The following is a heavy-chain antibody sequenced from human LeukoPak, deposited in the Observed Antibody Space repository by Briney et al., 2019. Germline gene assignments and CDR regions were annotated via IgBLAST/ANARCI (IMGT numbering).Heavy chain of an antibody. J-gene: IGHJ4*02. CDR2: ISSSGSTI. V-gene: IGHV3-11*01. CDR3: ARGSNYDFWSGYYNGFDY. CDR1: GFTFSDYY. D-gene: IGHD3-3*01. Sequence: GGSLRLSCAASGFTFSDYYVSWIRQAPGKGLEWVSYISSSGSTIYYADSVKGRFAISRDNAKNSLYLQMNSLRAEDTAVYYCARGSNYDFWSGYYNGFDYWGQGTLVTVSS.